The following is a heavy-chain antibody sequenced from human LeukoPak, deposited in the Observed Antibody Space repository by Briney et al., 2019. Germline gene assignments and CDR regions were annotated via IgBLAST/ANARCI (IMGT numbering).Heavy chain of an antibody. J-gene: IGHJ6*04. CDR1: GGTFSSYS. D-gene: IGHD2-2*01. Sequence: SVKVSCKASGGTFSSYSISWVRQAPGQGLEWMGGIIPIFGTANYAQKFQGRVTITADKSTSTAYMELSSLRSEDTAVYSCARVVVPAANHFYYYGMDVWGKGTTVTVSS. CDR2: IIPIFGTA. CDR3: ARVVVPAANHFYYYGMDV. V-gene: IGHV1-69*06.